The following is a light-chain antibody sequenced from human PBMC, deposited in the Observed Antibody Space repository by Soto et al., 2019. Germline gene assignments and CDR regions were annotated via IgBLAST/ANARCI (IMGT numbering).Light chain of an antibody. CDR3: QQYNSYPLT. J-gene: IGKJ4*01. CDR1: QSISSW. V-gene: IGKV1-5*03. Sequence: DIQMTQSPSTLSASVGDRVTITCRASQSISSWLAGYQQKPGKAPKHLIYKASSLESGVPSRFSGSGSGTEFTLTISSLQPDDFANYCCQQYNSYPLTFGGGTKVEIK. CDR2: KAS.